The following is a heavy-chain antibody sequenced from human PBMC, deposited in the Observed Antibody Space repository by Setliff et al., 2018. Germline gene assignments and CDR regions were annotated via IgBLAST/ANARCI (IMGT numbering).Heavy chain of an antibody. CDR3: VREGVDSRSSTDYRYYMDV. CDR2: TIPIFGTT. D-gene: IGHD3-22*01. V-gene: IGHV1-69*05. CDR1: GGTFSSYG. J-gene: IGHJ6*03. Sequence: ASVKVSCKASGGTFSSYGISWVRQAPGQGLEWMGGTIPIFGTTDYAQRFRDRVTIITDESTSTALMQLSSLRSEDTAVYYCVREGVDSRSSTDYRYYMDVWGKGTTVTVSS.